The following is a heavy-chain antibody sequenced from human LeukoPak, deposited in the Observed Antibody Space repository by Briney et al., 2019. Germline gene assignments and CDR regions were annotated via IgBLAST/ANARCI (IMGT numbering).Heavy chain of an antibody. V-gene: IGHV1-2*02. CDR3: ARDTLGSGFIP. D-gene: IGHD3-22*01. CDR2: INPNSGGT. CDR1: GYTFTGYY. J-gene: IGHJ5*02. Sequence: ASVKVSCKASGYTFTGYYMRWVRQASGQGLEWMGWINPNSGGTNYAQKFQGRVTMTRDTSISTAYMELSRLRSDDTAVYYCARDTLGSGFIPWGQGTLVTVSS.